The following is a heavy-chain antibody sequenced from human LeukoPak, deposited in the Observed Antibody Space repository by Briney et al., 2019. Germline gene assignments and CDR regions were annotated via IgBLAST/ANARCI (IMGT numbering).Heavy chain of an antibody. CDR1: GFTFSSYS. D-gene: IGHD5-12*01. J-gene: IGHJ4*02. CDR3: AKGKDGYNSNYFDY. CDR2: ISSSSSYI. V-gene: IGHV3-21*04. Sequence: PGGSLRLSCAASGFTFSSYSMNWVRQAPGKGLEWVSSISSSSSYIYYADSVKGRFTISRDNSKNTLYLQMNSLRAEDTAVYYCAKGKDGYNSNYFDYWGQGTLVTVSS.